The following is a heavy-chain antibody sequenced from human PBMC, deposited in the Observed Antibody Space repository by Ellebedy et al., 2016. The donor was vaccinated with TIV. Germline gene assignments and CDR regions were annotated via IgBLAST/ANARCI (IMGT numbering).Heavy chain of an antibody. V-gene: IGHV1-69*05. CDR2: TIPIFGTA. D-gene: IGHD6-19*01. CDR3: ARVGSGWYPMDV. J-gene: IGHJ6*02. Sequence: ASVKVSCKASGGTFSSYAISWVRQAPGQGLEWMGGTIPIFGTANYAQKFQGRVTMTRDTSTSTVYMELSSLRSEDTAVYYCARVGSGWYPMDVWGQGTTVTVSS. CDR1: GGTFSSYA.